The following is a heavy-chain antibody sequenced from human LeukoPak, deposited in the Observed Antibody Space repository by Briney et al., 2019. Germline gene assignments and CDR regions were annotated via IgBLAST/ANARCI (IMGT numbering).Heavy chain of an antibody. Sequence: GGSLRLSCAGSGFSSSDTWMDWVRQAPGKGLEWVATMNQNGDQTNYADSVRGRFTISRDNAKNSLYLQMNSLRAEDTAVYYCERDVRYWGQGTLVTVSS. CDR3: ERDVRY. J-gene: IGHJ4*02. CDR1: GFSSSDTW. CDR2: MNQNGDQT. V-gene: IGHV3-7*04.